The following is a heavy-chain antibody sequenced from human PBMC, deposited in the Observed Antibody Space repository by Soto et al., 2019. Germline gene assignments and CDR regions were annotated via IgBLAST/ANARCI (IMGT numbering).Heavy chain of an antibody. CDR2: ISAYNGNT. J-gene: IGHJ4*02. CDR1: GYTFTSYG. D-gene: IGHD3-9*01. Sequence: ASVKVSCKASGYTFTSYGISWVRQAPGQGLEWMGWISAYNGNTNYAQKLQGRATMTTDTSTSTAYMELRSLRSDDTAVYYCARVPYYDILTGYFGRFDYWGQGTLVTVSS. V-gene: IGHV1-18*01. CDR3: ARVPYYDILTGYFGRFDY.